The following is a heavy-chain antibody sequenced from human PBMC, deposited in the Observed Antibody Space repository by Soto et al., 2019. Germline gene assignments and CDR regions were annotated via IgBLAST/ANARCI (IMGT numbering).Heavy chain of an antibody. V-gene: IGHV4-39*01. CDR1: GDSIISIDFY. CDR2: IFYLGSS. J-gene: IGHJ5*02. D-gene: IGHD3-3*02. Sequence: EALSLTCTVSGDSIISIDFYWGWVRQPPGKGLEWIGSIFYLGSSYYNPSLKSRVTMSVDTSKNQFSLRLRSVTAADTALYFCARHSLALRKNNWFDPWGQGIMVTVSS. CDR3: ARHSLALRKNNWFDP.